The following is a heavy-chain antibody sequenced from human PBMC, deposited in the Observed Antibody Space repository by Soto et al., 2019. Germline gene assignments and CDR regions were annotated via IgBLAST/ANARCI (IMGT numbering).Heavy chain of an antibody. D-gene: IGHD2-15*01. J-gene: IGHJ6*02. CDR3: ARHLTYCSAGSCYSDFPYYGMDV. CDR2: IYYSGST. V-gene: IGHV4-61*01. Sequence: SETLSLTCTVSGGSVSSGSYYWSWIRQPPGKGLEWIGYIYYSGSTKYNPSLKSRVTISVDTSKNQFSLKLSSVTAADTAVYYCARHLTYCSAGSCYSDFPYYGMDVWGQGTTVTVSS. CDR1: GGSVSSGSYY.